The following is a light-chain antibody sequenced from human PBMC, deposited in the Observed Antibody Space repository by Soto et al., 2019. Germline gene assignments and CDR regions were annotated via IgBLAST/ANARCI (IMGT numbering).Light chain of an antibody. CDR2: GAS. Sequence: EIVMTQSPATLSVSPGESATLSCRASQSVGSNLAWYQHKPGRAPRLLIYGASSRATGIPARFSGSGSGTDFTLTITRLEPEDFAVYYCQQYGGSPRTFGQGTKVDIK. J-gene: IGKJ1*01. CDR1: QSVGSN. CDR3: QQYGGSPRT. V-gene: IGKV3-15*01.